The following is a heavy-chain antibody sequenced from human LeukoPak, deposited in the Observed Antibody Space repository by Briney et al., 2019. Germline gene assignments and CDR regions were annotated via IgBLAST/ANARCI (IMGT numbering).Heavy chain of an antibody. CDR1: GASITTSGFY. CDR3: ARGTNPLYNWQHEGFDY. J-gene: IGHJ4*02. Sequence: SETLSLTCTVSGASITTSGFYWSWIRQPPGKGLERLGYIYQSGDSFYSPSLKSRVTISIDRPKNQFSLKVKSVTAADAAVYYCARGTNPLYNWQHEGFDYWGQGTLIAVSS. CDR2: IYQSGDS. V-gene: IGHV4-30-2*01. D-gene: IGHD1-20*01.